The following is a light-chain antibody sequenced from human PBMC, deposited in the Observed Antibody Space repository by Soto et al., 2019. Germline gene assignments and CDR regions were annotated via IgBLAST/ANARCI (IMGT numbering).Light chain of an antibody. Sequence: QSVFTQPPSVSAAPGQKVTISCSGSSSNIGSDFVSWYQQLPGTAPQLLIYENNKRPSGIPDRFSGSKSATSATLGITGLQTGDEADYYCAAWDTSLSGGVFGGGTQLTVL. CDR2: ENN. V-gene: IGLV1-51*02. CDR3: AAWDTSLSGGV. J-gene: IGLJ3*02. CDR1: SSNIGSDF.